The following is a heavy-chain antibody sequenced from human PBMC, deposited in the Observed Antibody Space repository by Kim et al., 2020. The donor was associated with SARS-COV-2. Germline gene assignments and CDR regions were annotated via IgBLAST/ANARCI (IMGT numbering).Heavy chain of an antibody. V-gene: IGHV1-18*01. Sequence: ASVKVSCKASGYTFTSYGISWVRQAPGQGLEWMGWISAYNGNTNYAQKLQGRVTMTTDTSTSTAYMELRSLRSDDTAVYYCARDVSSGAGDQNWFDPWGQGTLVTVSS. J-gene: IGHJ5*02. CDR3: ARDVSSGAGDQNWFDP. CDR2: ISAYNGNT. D-gene: IGHD6-19*01. CDR1: GYTFTSYG.